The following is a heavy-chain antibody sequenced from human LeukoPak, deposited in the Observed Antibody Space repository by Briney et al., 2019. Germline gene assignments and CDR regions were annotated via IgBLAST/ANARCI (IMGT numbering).Heavy chain of an antibody. CDR1: GGSISSYY. D-gene: IGHD2-2*01. CDR2: IYTSGST. V-gene: IGHV4-4*07. J-gene: IGHJ5*02. Sequence: SETLSLTCTVSGGSISSYYWSWIRQPAGKGLEWIGRIYTSGSTNYNPSLKSRVTMSVDTSKNQFSLKLSSVTAADTAVYYCARERLTVGYCSSTSCYPPYNWFDPWGQGTLVTVSS. CDR3: ARERLTVGYCSSTSCYPPYNWFDP.